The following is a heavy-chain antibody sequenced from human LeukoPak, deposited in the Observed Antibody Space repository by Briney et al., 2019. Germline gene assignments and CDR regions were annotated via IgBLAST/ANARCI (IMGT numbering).Heavy chain of an antibody. V-gene: IGHV1-8*01. J-gene: IGHJ6*03. Sequence: ASVKVSCKASGYTFTSYDINWVRQAPGQGLEWMGWMNPNSGNTGYAQKFQGRVTMTRNTSISTAYMELSSLRSEDTAVYYCARGQVDYYGSGSYYWARYYYYMDVWGKGTTVTVSS. CDR3: ARGQVDYYGSGSYYWARYYYYMDV. CDR1: GYTFTSYD. CDR2: MNPNSGNT. D-gene: IGHD3-10*01.